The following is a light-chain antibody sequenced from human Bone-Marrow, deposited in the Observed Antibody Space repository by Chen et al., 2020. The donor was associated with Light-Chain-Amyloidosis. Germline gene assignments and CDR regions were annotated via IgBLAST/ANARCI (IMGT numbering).Light chain of an antibody. CDR2: EVT. V-gene: IGLV2-14*01. Sequence: QSALTQPASVSGSPGQSITISCTGTSSDVGCDNHVSWYQQHPDKAPKLMIYEVTNRPSWVPDRFSGTESDNTASLTISGLQTEDEADYFCSSYTITNTLVFGSGTRVTVL. CDR3: SSYTITNTLV. CDR1: SSDVGCDNH. J-gene: IGLJ1*01.